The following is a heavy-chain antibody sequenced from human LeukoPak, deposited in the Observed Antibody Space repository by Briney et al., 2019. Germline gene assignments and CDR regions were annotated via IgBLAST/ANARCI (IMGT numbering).Heavy chain of an antibody. CDR3: AKAPSVAVTGNEFDY. CDR1: GFTFSSYA. D-gene: IGHD6-19*01. V-gene: IGHV3-23*01. Sequence: GGSLRLSCAASGFTFSSYAMSWVRQAPGKGLEWVSAISDRGGNTYYADSVKGRFTISRDNSKDTLYLQMNSLRAEDTAVYYCAKAPSVAVTGNEFDYWGQGTLVTVSS. J-gene: IGHJ4*02. CDR2: ISDRGGNT.